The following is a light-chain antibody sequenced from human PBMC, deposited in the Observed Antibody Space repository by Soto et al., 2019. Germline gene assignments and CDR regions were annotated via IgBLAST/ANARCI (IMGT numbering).Light chain of an antibody. CDR3: ETWDFNTRV. Sequence: QSALAQSSSASASLGSSVKLTCTLSSGHSSYIIAWHQQQPGKAPRYLMKLEGIGSYHKGSGVPDRFSGSSTGADRYLTISNLQFEDEADYYCETWDFNTRVFGGGTKLTVL. J-gene: IGLJ2*01. CDR2: LEGIGSY. CDR1: SGHSSYI. V-gene: IGLV4-60*02.